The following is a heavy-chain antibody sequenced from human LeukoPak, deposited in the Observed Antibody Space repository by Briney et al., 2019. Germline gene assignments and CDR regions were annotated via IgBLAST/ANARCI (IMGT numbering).Heavy chain of an antibody. CDR3: ARDPLYCSSTSCYWNYYYYMDV. Sequence: ASVKVSCKASGYTFTGYYIHWVRQAPGQGLEWMGWINPNSGGTNYAQKFQGRVTMTRDTSISTAYMELSRLRSDDTAVYYCARDPLYCSSTSCYWNYYYYMDVWGKGTTVTVSS. CDR2: INPNSGGT. D-gene: IGHD2-2*01. V-gene: IGHV1-2*02. J-gene: IGHJ6*03. CDR1: GYTFTGYY.